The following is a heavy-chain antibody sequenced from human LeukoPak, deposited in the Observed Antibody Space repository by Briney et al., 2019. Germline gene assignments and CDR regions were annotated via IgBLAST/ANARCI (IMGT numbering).Heavy chain of an antibody. D-gene: IGHD3-3*01. J-gene: IGHJ6*03. CDR3: ARGSLDDFWSGFGYYYYYYYMDV. V-gene: IGHV3-48*04. Sequence: GGSLRLSCAASGFTFSSYSMNWVRQAPGKGLEWISYISSISITISYADSVKGRFTISRDNAKNSLYLQMNSLRAEDTAVYYCARGSLDDFWSGFGYYYYYYYMDVWGKGTTVTVSS. CDR2: ISSISITI. CDR1: GFTFSSYS.